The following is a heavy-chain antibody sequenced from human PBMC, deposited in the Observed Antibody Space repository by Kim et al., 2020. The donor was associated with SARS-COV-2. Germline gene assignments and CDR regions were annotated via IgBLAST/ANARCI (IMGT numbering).Heavy chain of an antibody. CDR1: GGSISSGGYY. J-gene: IGHJ6*02. Sequence: SETLSLTCTVSGGSISSGGYYWSWIRQHPGKGLEWIGYIYYSGSTYYNPSLKSRVTISVDTSKNQFSLKLSSVTAADTAVYYCARCSSSYYYYGMDVWGQGTTVTVSS. CDR3: ARCSSSYYYYGMDV. D-gene: IGHD6-6*01. V-gene: IGHV4-31*03. CDR2: IYYSGST.